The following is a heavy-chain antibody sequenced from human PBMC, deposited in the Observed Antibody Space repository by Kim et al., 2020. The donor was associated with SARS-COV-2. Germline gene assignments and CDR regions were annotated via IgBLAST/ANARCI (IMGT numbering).Heavy chain of an antibody. CDR3: ARHRGWHLDY. CDR2: IYHSGSA. V-gene: IGHV4-30-2*01. CDR1: GGSISTAYNS. D-gene: IGHD5-12*01. J-gene: IGHJ4*02. Sequence: SETLSLTCGVFGGSISTAYNSWSWIRQPPGKGLEWIGYIYHSGSAYYNPSLESRVTMSIDTSKNQFSLTLTSVTAADTAVYYCARHRGWHLDYWGQGTQVTVSS.